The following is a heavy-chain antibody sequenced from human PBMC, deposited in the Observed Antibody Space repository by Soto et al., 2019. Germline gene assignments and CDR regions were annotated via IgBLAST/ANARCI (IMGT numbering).Heavy chain of an antibody. Sequence: SETLSLTCTVSGGSISSYYWSWIRQPPGKGLEWIGYIYYSGSTNYNPSLKSRVTISVDTSKNQFSLKLSSVTAADTAVYYCARGTLGCSSTSCYMDVWGKGATVTVSS. D-gene: IGHD2-2*01. CDR1: GGSISSYY. CDR2: IYYSGST. CDR3: ARGTLGCSSTSCYMDV. J-gene: IGHJ6*03. V-gene: IGHV4-59*01.